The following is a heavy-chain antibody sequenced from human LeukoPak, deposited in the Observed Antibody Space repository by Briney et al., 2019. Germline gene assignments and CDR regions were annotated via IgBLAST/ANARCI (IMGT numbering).Heavy chain of an antibody. Sequence: ASVKVSCKASGYTFTGYDMHWVRQAPGQGLEWMGWINPNSGGTNYAQKFQGRVTMTRDTSISTAYMELSRLRSDDTAVYYCASDDSSGYYPTYYFDYWGQGTLVTASS. D-gene: IGHD3-22*01. V-gene: IGHV1-2*02. CDR2: INPNSGGT. CDR1: GYTFTGYD. CDR3: ASDDSSGYYPTYYFDY. J-gene: IGHJ4*02.